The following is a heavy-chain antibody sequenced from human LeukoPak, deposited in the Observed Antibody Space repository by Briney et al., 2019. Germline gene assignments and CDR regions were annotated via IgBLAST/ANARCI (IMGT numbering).Heavy chain of an antibody. Sequence: SETLSLTCTVSGGSISGSYWSWIRQPPGKGLEWIGYIYYSGDSNYNPSLKSRATISLDTSKNQFSLKVSSVTAADTAIYYCARHTYARPFDSWGQGTLATVSS. CDR2: IYYSGDS. D-gene: IGHD6-6*01. J-gene: IGHJ4*02. V-gene: IGHV4-59*08. CDR1: GGSISGSY. CDR3: ARHTYARPFDS.